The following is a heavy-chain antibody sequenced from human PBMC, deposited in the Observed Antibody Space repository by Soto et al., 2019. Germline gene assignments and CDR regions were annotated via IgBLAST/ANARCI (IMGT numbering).Heavy chain of an antibody. J-gene: IGHJ6*02. Sequence: WWSWVRQPPGKGLEWIGEIYHSGSTNYNPSLKSRVTISVDKSKNQFSLKLSSVTAADTAVYYCARLQWSYYYYGMDVWGQGTTVTVSS. CDR3: ARLQWSYYYYGMDV. CDR1: W. D-gene: IGHD6-19*01. V-gene: IGHV4-4*02. CDR2: IYHSGST.